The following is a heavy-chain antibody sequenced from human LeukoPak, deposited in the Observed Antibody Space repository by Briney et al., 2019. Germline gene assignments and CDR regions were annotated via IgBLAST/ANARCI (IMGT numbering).Heavy chain of an antibody. Sequence: ASVKVSCKASGDIFISNGINWVRQAPGQGLEWMGGIIPIFGTANYAQKFQGRVTITADESTSTAYMELSSLRSEDTAVYYCASHPSYGEFDYWGQGTLVTVSS. J-gene: IGHJ4*02. V-gene: IGHV1-69*13. CDR3: ASHPSYGEFDY. CDR1: GDIFISNG. D-gene: IGHD3-10*01. CDR2: IIPIFGTA.